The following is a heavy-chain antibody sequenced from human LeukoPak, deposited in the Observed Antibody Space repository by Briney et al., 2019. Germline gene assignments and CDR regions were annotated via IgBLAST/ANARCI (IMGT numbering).Heavy chain of an antibody. V-gene: IGHV1-2*02. J-gene: IGHJ4*02. CDR3: IWAKLVRSGFDY. D-gene: IGHD6-13*01. Sequence: ASVKVSCKASGYTFTGYYMHWVRQAPGQGLEWMGWINPNSGGTNYAQKFQGRVTMTRDTSISTAYMELSRLRSDDTAVYYCIWAKLVRSGFDYWGQGTLVTVSS. CDR1: GYTFTGYY. CDR2: INPNSGGT.